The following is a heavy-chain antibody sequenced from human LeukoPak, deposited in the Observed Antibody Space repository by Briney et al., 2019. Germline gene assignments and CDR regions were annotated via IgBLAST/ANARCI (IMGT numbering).Heavy chain of an antibody. CDR2: MDPKSGNT. D-gene: IGHD2-15*01. Sequence: GASVKVSCKASGYTFTNYDINWVRQATGQGPEWMGWMDPKSGNTGYAQKFQGRVTMTRNTSISTAYMELCSLRSDDTAVYYCARDQNIVVVVAALRQREMGGFDPWGQGTLVTVSS. J-gene: IGHJ5*02. CDR3: ARDQNIVVVVAALRQREMGGFDP. V-gene: IGHV1-8*01. CDR1: GYTFTNYD.